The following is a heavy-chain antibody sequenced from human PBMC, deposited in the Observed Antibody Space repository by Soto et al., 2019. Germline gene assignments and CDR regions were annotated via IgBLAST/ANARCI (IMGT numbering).Heavy chain of an antibody. CDR2: IWYDGSNK. Sequence: QVQLVESGGGVVQPGRSLRLSCAASGSTFSSYGMHWVRQAPGKGLEWVAVIWYDGSNKYYADSVKGRFTISRDNSKNTLYLQMNSLRAEDTAVYYCARERMLIDYYYYGMDVWGQGTTVTVSS. CDR3: ARERMLIDYYYYGMDV. D-gene: IGHD3-16*01. CDR1: GSTFSSYG. V-gene: IGHV3-33*01. J-gene: IGHJ6*02.